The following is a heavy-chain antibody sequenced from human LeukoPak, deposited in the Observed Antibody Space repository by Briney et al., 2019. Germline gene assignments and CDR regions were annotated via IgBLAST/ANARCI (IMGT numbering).Heavy chain of an antibody. D-gene: IGHD4-17*01. CDR2: IYYSGST. V-gene: IGHV4-30-4*01. Sequence: SETLSLTCTVSGGSISSGDYYWSWIRQPPGKGLEWIGYIYYSGSTYYNPSLKSRVTISVDTSKNQFSLKLSSVTAADTAVYYCARETPKDYGDPCYFDYWGQGTLVTVSS. CDR3: ARETPKDYGDPCYFDY. J-gene: IGHJ4*02. CDR1: GGSISSGDYY.